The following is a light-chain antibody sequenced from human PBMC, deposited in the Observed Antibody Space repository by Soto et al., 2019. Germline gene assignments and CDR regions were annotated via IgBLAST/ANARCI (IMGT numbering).Light chain of an antibody. CDR2: DAS. V-gene: IGKV1-5*01. CDR3: QQYNSYSET. CDR1: QSISNW. J-gene: IGKJ1*01. Sequence: DIRMTQSPSTLSASVGDRVTITCRASQSISNWLAWYQQKLGKAPKLLIYDASSLESGVPSRFSGSGSGTDFTLTISSLQPADFATYYCQQYNSYSETFGQGTKVEIK.